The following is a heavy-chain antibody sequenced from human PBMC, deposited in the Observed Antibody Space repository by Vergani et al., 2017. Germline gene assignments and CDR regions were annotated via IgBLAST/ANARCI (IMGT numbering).Heavy chain of an antibody. V-gene: IGHV1-2*02. CDR1: GYTFTGYY. CDR2: INPNSGGT. CDR3: ASRIIVGATRDTPQRNDY. Sequence: QVQLVQSGAEVKKPGASVKVSCKASGYTFTGYYMHWVRQAPGQGLEWMGWINPNSGGTNYAQKFQGRVTMTRNTSISTAYMELSSLRSEVTAVYYCASRIIVGATRDTPQRNDYWGQGTLVTVSS. J-gene: IGHJ4*02. D-gene: IGHD1-26*01.